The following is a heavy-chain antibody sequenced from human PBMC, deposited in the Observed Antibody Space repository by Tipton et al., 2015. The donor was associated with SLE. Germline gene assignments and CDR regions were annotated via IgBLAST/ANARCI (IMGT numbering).Heavy chain of an antibody. CDR3: ARDSHTDYGDFYVDS. D-gene: IGHD4-17*01. CDR2: IFCTGMT. J-gene: IGHJ4*02. V-gene: IGHV4-61*09. CDR1: GVSISRGSYF. Sequence: TLSLTCSVSGVSISRGSYFWTRVRPPAGKGLGWVGHIFCTGMTDYNPSLKSRVSISADTSKNQFSLNLDSMTAADTAVYYCARDSHTDYGDFYVDSWGQGTLVTVSS.